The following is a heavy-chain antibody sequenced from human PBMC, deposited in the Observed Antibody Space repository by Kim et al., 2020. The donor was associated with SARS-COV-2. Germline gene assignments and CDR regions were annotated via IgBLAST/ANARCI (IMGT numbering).Heavy chain of an antibody. V-gene: IGHV4-39*01. D-gene: IGHD5-18*01. CDR1: SGSISSSSYY. J-gene: IGHJ4*02. CDR2: VYYSGGT. CDR3: ARLATAMVAFDY. Sequence: SETLSLTCTVSSGSISSSSYYWGWIRQPPGKGLEWIGSVYYSGGTYYNPSLKSRVTISVDTSKNQFSLKLSSVTAADTAVYFCARLATAMVAFDYWGQGTLVTVSS.